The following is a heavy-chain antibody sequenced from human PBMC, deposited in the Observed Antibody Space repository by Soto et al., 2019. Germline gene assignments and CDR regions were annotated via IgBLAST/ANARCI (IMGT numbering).Heavy chain of an antibody. CDR2: ISSSSSTI. J-gene: IGHJ6*03. CDR1: GFTFSSYS. CDR3: ARAPHCRGGSCYSGLYYYYYMDV. Sequence: GGSLRLSCAASGFTFSSYSMNWVRQAPGKGLEWVSYISSSSSTIYYGDSVKGRFTISRDNAKNSLYLQMNSLRAEDTAVYYCARAPHCRGGSCYSGLYYYYYMDVWGKGTTVTVSS. D-gene: IGHD2-15*01. V-gene: IGHV3-48*01.